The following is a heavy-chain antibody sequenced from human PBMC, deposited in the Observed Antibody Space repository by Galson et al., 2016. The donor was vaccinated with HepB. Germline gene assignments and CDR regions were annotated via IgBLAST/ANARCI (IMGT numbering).Heavy chain of an antibody. V-gene: IGHV3-30*15. CDR2: ISYAGDTQ. Sequence: SLRLSCAVSGFMFSKYAMHWVRQAPGKGPEWLAVISYAGDTQFFAASMKGRLTISRDDPKSTLYLQLSNLGPEDTAKYFCARDPYSFDSTGFSYFLQHWGQGTLVTVSS. J-gene: IGHJ4*02. CDR1: GFMFSKYA. D-gene: IGHD3-22*01. CDR3: ARDPYSFDSTGFSYFLQH.